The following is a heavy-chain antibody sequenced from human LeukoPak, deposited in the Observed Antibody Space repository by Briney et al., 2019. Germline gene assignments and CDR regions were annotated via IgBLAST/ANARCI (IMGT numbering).Heavy chain of an antibody. CDR2: IYYSGST. J-gene: IGHJ4*02. V-gene: IGHV4-61*01. D-gene: IGHD2-2*01. CDR3: ARLYCSSTSCYVGGYFDY. CDR1: GGSVSSGSYY. Sequence: PETLSLTCTVSGGSVSSGSYYWSWIRQPPGKGLEWIGYIYYSGSTNYNPSLKSRVTISVDTSKNQFSLKLSSVTAADTAVYYCARLYCSSTSCYVGGYFDYWGQGTLVTVSS.